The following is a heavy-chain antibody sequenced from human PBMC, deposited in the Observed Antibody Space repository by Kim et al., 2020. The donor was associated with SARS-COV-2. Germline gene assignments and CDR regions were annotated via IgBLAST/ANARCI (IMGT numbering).Heavy chain of an antibody. V-gene: IGHV3-49*03. D-gene: IGHD3-10*01. CDR1: GFTFGDYA. CDR2: IRRNAYGGTT. Sequence: GGSLRLSCTASGFTFGDYAMSWFRQAPGKGLEWVGFIRRNAYGGTTEYAASVKGRFTISTDDSKSIACLQMNSLKTEDTVVYYWTRDVELLWFGELQGFDYWGQGTLVTVSS. CDR3: TRDVELLWFGELQGFDY. J-gene: IGHJ4*02.